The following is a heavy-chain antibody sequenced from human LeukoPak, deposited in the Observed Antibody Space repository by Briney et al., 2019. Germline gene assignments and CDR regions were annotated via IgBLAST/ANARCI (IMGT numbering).Heavy chain of an antibody. V-gene: IGHV4-59*11. CDR3: ARYGVLYYFDY. CDR2: IYYSGST. CDR1: GGSISSHY. Sequence: SETLSPTCTVSGGSISSHYWSWIRQPPGKGLEWIGYIYYSGSTNYNPSLKSRVTISVDTSKNQFSLKLSSVTAADTAVYYCARYGVLYYFDYWGQGTLVTVSS. D-gene: IGHD2-8*01. J-gene: IGHJ4*02.